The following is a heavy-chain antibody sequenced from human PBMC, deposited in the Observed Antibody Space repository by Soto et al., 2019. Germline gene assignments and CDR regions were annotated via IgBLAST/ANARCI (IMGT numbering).Heavy chain of an antibody. V-gene: IGHV1-46*01. J-gene: IGHJ4*02. D-gene: IGHD3-16*01. CDR1: GYTFTNYY. CDR2: INPSGIST. Sequence: ASVKVSCKTSGYTFTNYYIHWVRQAPGQGLEWMGVINPSGISTTYAQKFQGRVTMTRDTSTSTVYMELSSLRSEDTAVYYCARARGLKGEYYFDYWGQGTLVTVSS. CDR3: ARARGLKGEYYFDY.